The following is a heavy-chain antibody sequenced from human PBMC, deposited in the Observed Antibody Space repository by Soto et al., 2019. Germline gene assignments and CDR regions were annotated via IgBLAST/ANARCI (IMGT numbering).Heavy chain of an antibody. V-gene: IGHV1-69*01. Sequence: QVQLVQSGAEVKKPGSSVKVSCKASGGTFSSCAISWVRQAPGQGLEWMGGIIPIFGTANYAQKFQGRVTITADESTSTAYMELSSLRSEDTAVYYCASLYCSGGSCKNWFDPWGQGTLVTVSS. D-gene: IGHD2-15*01. J-gene: IGHJ5*02. CDR1: GGTFSSCA. CDR2: IIPIFGTA. CDR3: ASLYCSGGSCKNWFDP.